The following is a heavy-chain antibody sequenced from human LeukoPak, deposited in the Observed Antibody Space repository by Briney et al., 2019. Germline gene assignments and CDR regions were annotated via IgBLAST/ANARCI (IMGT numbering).Heavy chain of an antibody. CDR1: GFIVSTNY. CDR2: ISSSGSTI. V-gene: IGHV3-11*04. Sequence: GGSLRLSCAASGFIVSTNYMSWVRQAPGKGLEWVSYISSSGSTIYYADSVKGRFTISRDNAKNSLYLQMNSLRAEDTAVYYCARDSYCSGGSCYSPFDYWGQGTLVTVSS. CDR3: ARDSYCSGGSCYSPFDY. D-gene: IGHD2-15*01. J-gene: IGHJ4*02.